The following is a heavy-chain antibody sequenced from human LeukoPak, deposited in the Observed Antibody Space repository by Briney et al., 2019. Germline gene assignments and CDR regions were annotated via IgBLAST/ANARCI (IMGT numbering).Heavy chain of an antibody. D-gene: IGHD3-10*01. CDR3: ARYGFYYFDY. Sequence: GGSLRLSCAASGFTFSSSWMSWVRQAPGKGLEWVANIKPDGSEKYYVDSVKGRFTISRDNAKNSLYLQMNSLRAEDTAVYYCARYGFYYFDYWGQGTLVTVFS. CDR1: GFTFSSSW. V-gene: IGHV3-7*01. J-gene: IGHJ4*02. CDR2: IKPDGSEK.